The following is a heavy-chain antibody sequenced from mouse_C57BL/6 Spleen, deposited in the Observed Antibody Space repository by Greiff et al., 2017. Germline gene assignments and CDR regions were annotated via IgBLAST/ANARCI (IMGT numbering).Heavy chain of an antibody. J-gene: IGHJ4*01. CDR3: ARGGTTAGMDY. CDR1: GYTFTSYW. D-gene: IGHD1-2*01. V-gene: IGHV1-69*01. Sequence: VQLQQSGAELVMPGASVKLSCKASGYTFTSYWMHWVKQRPGQGLEWIGEIDPSDSYTNYNQKFKGKSTLTVDKSSSTAYMQLSSLTSEDSAVYYCARGGTTAGMDYWGQGTSVTVSS. CDR2: IDPSDSYT.